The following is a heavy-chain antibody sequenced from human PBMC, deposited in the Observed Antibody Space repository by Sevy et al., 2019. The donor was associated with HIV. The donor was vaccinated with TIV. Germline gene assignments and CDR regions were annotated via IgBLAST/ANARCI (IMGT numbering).Heavy chain of an antibody. J-gene: IGHJ3*01. V-gene: IGHV1-69*13. CDR1: GGSFSNFA. CDR3: AREKGSFSRGDDSNTFYPRGVFDL. CDR2: VVPLFGKA. Sequence: ASVKVSCKASGGSFSNFAISWVRQAPGQGLEWMGGVVPLFGKANYEQKFRDRLTITADESTRTAYMELSSLRSEDTAVYFCAREKGSFSRGDDSNTFYPRGVFDLWAKGQRSPSPQ. D-gene: IGHD3-22*01.